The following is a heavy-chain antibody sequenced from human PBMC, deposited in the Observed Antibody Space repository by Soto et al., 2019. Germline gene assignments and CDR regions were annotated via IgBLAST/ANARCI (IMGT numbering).Heavy chain of an antibody. CDR3: ARGKVIHRYCSSTSCRTDYDSSGYYYRY. Sequence: SETLSLTCAVYGGSFSGYYWSWIRQPPGKGLEWIGEINHSGSTNYNPSLKSRVTISVDTSKNQFSLRLSSVTAADTAVYYCARGKVIHRYCSSTSCRTDYDSSGYYYRYWGQGTLVTVSS. V-gene: IGHV4-34*01. J-gene: IGHJ4*02. D-gene: IGHD3-22*01. CDR2: INHSGST. CDR1: GGSFSGYY.